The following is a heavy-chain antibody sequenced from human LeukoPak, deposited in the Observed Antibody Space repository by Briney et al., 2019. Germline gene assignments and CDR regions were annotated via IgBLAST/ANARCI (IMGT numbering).Heavy chain of an antibody. J-gene: IGHJ4*02. D-gene: IGHD6-13*01. Sequence: SETLSLTCTVSGGSISSSSYYWGWIRQPPGKGLEWIGSIYYSGSTYYNPSLKSRVTISVDTSKNQFSLKLSSVTAADTAVYYCARIWSAAGYFDYWGQGTLVTVSS. CDR3: ARIWSAAGYFDY. CDR1: GGSISSSSYY. V-gene: IGHV4-39*07. CDR2: IYYSGST.